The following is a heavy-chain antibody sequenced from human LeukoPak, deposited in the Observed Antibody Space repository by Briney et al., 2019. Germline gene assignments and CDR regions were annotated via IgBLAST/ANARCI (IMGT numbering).Heavy chain of an antibody. Sequence: PGGSLRLSCAASGXTFSSYGMHWVRQAPGKGLEWVAVIWYDGSNKYYADSVKGRFTISRDNSKNTLYLQMNSLRAEDTAVYYCASSYGSGSYYPDYWGQGTLVTVSS. V-gene: IGHV3-33*01. CDR1: GXTFSSYG. J-gene: IGHJ4*02. D-gene: IGHD3-10*01. CDR2: IWYDGSNK. CDR3: ASSYGSGSYYPDY.